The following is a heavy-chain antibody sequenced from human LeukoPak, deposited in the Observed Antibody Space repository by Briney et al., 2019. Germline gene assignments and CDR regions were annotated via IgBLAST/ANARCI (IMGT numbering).Heavy chain of an antibody. Sequence: GGSLRLSCAASGFTFSSYGMHWVRQAPGKGLEWVAFIRYDGSNKYYADSVKGRFTISRDNSKNTLYLQMNSLRAEDTAVYYCAKDLIRFSSGWNNWFDPWGQGTLVTVSS. CDR2: IRYDGSNK. D-gene: IGHD6-19*01. CDR1: GFTFSSYG. V-gene: IGHV3-30*02. J-gene: IGHJ5*02. CDR3: AKDLIRFSSGWNNWFDP.